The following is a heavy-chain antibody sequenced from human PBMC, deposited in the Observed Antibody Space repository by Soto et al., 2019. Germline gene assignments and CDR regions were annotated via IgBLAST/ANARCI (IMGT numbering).Heavy chain of an antibody. CDR3: ARDRHDSSGYYYYYYGMDV. Sequence: SQTLSLTCAISGDSVSSNSAAWNWIRQSPSRGLERLGRTYYRSKWYNDYAVSVKSRITINPDTSKNQFSLQLNSVTPEDTAVYYCARDRHDSSGYYYYYYGMDVWGQGTTVTVSS. V-gene: IGHV6-1*01. J-gene: IGHJ6*02. D-gene: IGHD3-22*01. CDR2: TYYRSKWYN. CDR1: GDSVSSNSAA.